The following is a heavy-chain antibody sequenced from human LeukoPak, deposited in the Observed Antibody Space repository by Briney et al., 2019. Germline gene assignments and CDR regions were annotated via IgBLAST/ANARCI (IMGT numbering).Heavy chain of an antibody. D-gene: IGHD1-14*01. CDR2: IYPGDSDS. J-gene: IGHJ4*02. Sequence: GESLKISFETSGYSFTSYWIGWVRQMAGRGLEWVGIIYPGDSDSRYSPSFQGQVTFSVDKSTGTASLLWSSLKASDTAMYYCARRGKGGGSFDYWGQGTLVTVSS. V-gene: IGHV5-51*01. CDR1: GYSFTSYW. CDR3: ARRGKGGGSFDY.